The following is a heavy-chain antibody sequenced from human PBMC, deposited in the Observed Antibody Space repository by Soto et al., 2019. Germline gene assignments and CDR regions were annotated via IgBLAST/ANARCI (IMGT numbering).Heavy chain of an antibody. J-gene: IGHJ6*03. CDR2: INHSGST. Sequence: QVQLQQWGAGLLKPSETLSLTCAVYGGSFSDYYWSWIRQPPGKGLEWIGEINHSGSTNYNPSLKSRVTISVDTSKNQFSLKLSSVTAADTAVYYCARGRIAARTPRYYYYYMDVWGKGTTVTVSS. V-gene: IGHV4-34*01. CDR1: GGSFSDYY. CDR3: ARGRIAARTPRYYYYYMDV. D-gene: IGHD6-6*01.